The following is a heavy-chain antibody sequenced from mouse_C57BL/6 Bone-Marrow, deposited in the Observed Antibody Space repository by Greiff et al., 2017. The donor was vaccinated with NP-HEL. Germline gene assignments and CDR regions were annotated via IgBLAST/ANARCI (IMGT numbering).Heavy chain of an antibody. CDR2: IWSGGST. V-gene: IGHV2-2*01. D-gene: IGHD2-2*01. CDR1: GFSLTSYG. J-gene: IGHJ3*01. CDR3: ARNEGVTTRTWFAY. Sequence: VKVVESGPGLVQPSQSLSITCTVSGFSLTSYGVHWVRQSPGKGLEWLGVIWSGGSTDYNAAFISRLSISKDNSKSQVFFKMNSLQADDTAIYYCARNEGVTTRTWFAYWGQGTLVTVSA.